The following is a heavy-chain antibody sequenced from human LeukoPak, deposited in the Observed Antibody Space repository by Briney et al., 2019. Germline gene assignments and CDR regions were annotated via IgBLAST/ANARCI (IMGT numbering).Heavy chain of an antibody. CDR2: IYYSGSS. D-gene: IGHD1-26*01. Sequence: SETLSLTCTVSGGSISSYYWSWIRQPPGKGLEWIGYIYYSGSSNYNPSLKSRVTLSLDTSKNQFSLKLSSVAAADTAVYYCATGRAAGAKTPAKYGYWGQGTLVTVSS. CDR3: ATGRAAGAKTPAKYGY. V-gene: IGHV4-59*08. CDR1: GGSISSYY. J-gene: IGHJ4*02.